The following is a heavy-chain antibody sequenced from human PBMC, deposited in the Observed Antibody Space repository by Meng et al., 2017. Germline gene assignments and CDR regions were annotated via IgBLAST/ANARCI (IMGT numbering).Heavy chain of an antibody. CDR1: GGSISSSSYY. J-gene: IGHJ3*02. Sequence: SETLSLTCTVSGGSISSSSYYWGWIRQPPGKGLEWIGSIYYSGSTYYNPSLKSRVTISVDTSKNQFSLKLSSVTAADTAVYYCARDLVAGTGVSAFDIWGKGTMVTVSS. D-gene: IGHD6-19*01. CDR2: IYYSGST. CDR3: ARDLVAGTGVSAFDI. V-gene: IGHV4-39*07.